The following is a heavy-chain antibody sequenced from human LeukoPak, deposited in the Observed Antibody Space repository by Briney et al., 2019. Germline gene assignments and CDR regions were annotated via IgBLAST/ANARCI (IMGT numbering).Heavy chain of an antibody. J-gene: IGHJ3*02. CDR1: GGSISSYY. CDR3: ASRAYDAFDI. Sequence: SETLSLTCTVSGGSISSYYWSWIRQPPGKGLEWIGYIYTSGRTNYNPSLKSRVTISVDTSKNQFSLKLSSVTAADTAVYYCASRAYDAFDIWGQGTMVTVSS. V-gene: IGHV4-4*09. CDR2: IYTSGRT.